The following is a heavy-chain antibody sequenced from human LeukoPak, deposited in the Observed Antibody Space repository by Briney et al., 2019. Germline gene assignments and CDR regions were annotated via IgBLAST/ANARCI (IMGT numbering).Heavy chain of an antibody. J-gene: IGHJ5*02. Sequence: GMSLRLSCAASGVTLSPYGMHWVRQAPGKGLEWVAVISYEGGTQHYADSVKGRFIISRDNPRNTLYLQMNVLRTEDTAVYYCAKEGTPQVSTWYDLWGQGTQVIISS. D-gene: IGHD3-10*01. CDR3: AKEGTPQVSTWYDL. V-gene: IGHV3-30*18. CDR2: ISYEGGTQ. CDR1: GVTLSPYG.